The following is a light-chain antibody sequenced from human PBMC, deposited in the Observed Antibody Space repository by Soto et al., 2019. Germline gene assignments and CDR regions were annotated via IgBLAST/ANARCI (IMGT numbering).Light chain of an antibody. CDR2: DAS. Sequence: IVLTQSPGTLSLSPGERATLSCRASQTVTNSYLAWYQQKPGQAPRLLIYDASSRATGIPERFSGSGSGTDFTLTISRLEPEDFAVYYCQPYGSSPRTFGQGTKVEIK. J-gene: IGKJ1*01. V-gene: IGKV3-20*01. CDR3: QPYGSSPRT. CDR1: QTVTNSY.